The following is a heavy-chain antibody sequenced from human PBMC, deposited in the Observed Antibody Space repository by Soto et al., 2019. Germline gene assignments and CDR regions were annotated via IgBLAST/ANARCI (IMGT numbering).Heavy chain of an antibody. CDR2: INHSGST. J-gene: IGHJ4*02. Sequence: SETLSLTCAVYGGSFSGYYWSWIRQPPGKGLEWIGEINHSGSTNYNPSLKSRVTISVDTSKNQFSLKVNSMTAADTAVYYCARYRREAVAGYTLDNWGQGILVTVS. D-gene: IGHD6-13*01. V-gene: IGHV4-34*01. CDR3: ARYRREAVAGYTLDN. CDR1: GGSFSGYY.